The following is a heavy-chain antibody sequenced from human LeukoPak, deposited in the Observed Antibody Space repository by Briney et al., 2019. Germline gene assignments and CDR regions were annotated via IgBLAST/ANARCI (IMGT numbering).Heavy chain of an antibody. CDR1: GGSFRGYY. CDR3: ARGLAGRVRTMIVVVITTTVWYFDY. J-gene: IGHJ4*02. D-gene: IGHD3-22*01. CDR2: INHSGST. V-gene: IGHV4-34*01. Sequence: PSETLSLTCAVYGGSFRGYYWSWIRQPPGKGLEWIGEINHSGSTNYNPSLKSRVTISVDTSKNQFSLKLSSVTAADTAVYYCARGLAGRVRTMIVVVITTTVWYFDYWGQGTLVTVSS.